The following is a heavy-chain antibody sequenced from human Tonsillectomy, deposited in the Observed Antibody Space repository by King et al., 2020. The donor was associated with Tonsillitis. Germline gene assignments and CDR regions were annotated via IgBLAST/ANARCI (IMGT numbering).Heavy chain of an antibody. CDR2: FDPEDGEK. Sequence: QLVQSGAEVKKPGASVKVSCKVSGYTLTELSMHWVRQAPGKGLEWMGGFDPEDGEKSYTQKFQGRVTMTEDTSTDTAYMELSSLRSEDTAVYYCATGYSSGWSFAFDIWGQGTMVTVSS. J-gene: IGHJ3*02. CDR3: ATGYSSGWSFAFDI. D-gene: IGHD6-19*01. V-gene: IGHV1-24*01. CDR1: GYTLTELS.